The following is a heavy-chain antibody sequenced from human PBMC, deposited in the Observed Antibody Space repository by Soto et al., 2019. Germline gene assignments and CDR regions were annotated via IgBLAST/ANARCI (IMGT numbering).Heavy chain of an antibody. CDR2: AYYRSRWIY. J-gene: IGHJ4*02. D-gene: IGHD6-19*01. V-gene: IGHV6-1*01. Sequence: RTLSLTCAISGDSVSNNGATWNWIRQSPSRGLEWLGRAYYRSRWIYDYAMSVKSRISINPDTSKNQVSLQLNSVTPADTAVYYCARGPPHFLSASVYWGRGTLVTVSS. CDR1: GDSVSNNGAT. CDR3: ARGPPHFLSASVY.